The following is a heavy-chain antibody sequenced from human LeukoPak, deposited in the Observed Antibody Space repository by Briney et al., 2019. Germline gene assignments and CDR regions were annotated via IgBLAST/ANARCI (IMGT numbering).Heavy chain of an antibody. D-gene: IGHD1-26*01. CDR2: ISGSGGST. CDR3: AGSVEAELGSYFANWFDP. Sequence: PGGSLRLSCAASGFTFSSYAMSWVRQAPGKGLEWVSAISGSGGSTYYADSVKGRFTISRDNSKNTLYLQMNSLRSEDTAVYYCAGSVEAELGSYFANWFDPWGQGTLVTVSS. J-gene: IGHJ5*02. V-gene: IGHV3-23*01. CDR1: GFTFSSYA.